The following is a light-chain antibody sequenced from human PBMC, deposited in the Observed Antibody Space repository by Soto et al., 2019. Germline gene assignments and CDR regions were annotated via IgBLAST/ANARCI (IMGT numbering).Light chain of an antibody. CDR1: SSDVGGSNY. CDR3: SSYAGNTYFVR. J-gene: IGLJ2*01. Sequence: QSALTQPPSASGSPGQSVTISCTGTSSDVGGSNYVSWYQQHPGKAPKLMIYEVNKRPSGVPDRFSGSKSGNTASLTVSGLQAEDEADYYCSSYAGNTYFVRFGGGTQLTVL. V-gene: IGLV2-8*01. CDR2: EVN.